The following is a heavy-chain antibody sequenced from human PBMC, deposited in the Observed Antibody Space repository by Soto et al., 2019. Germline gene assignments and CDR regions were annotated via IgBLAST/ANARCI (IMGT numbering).Heavy chain of an antibody. D-gene: IGHD1-1*01. V-gene: IGHV3-7*03. J-gene: IGHJ4*02. Sequence: PGGSPRLSCAASGFTFSSYWMSWVRQAPGKGLEWVANIKQDGSEKYYVDSVKGRFTISRDNAKNSLYLQMNSLRAEDTAVYYCAVTMDWNPYYFDYWGQGTLVTVSS. CDR1: GFTFSSYW. CDR3: AVTMDWNPYYFDY. CDR2: IKQDGSEK.